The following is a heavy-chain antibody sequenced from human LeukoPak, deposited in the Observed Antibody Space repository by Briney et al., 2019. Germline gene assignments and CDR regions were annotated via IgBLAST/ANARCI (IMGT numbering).Heavy chain of an antibody. CDR3: ARADCSRSTCYLRRSWFDP. J-gene: IGHJ5*02. Sequence: KPGGSLRLSCAASGFTLSNYDMNWVRQAPENGLEWVSSNSTSSRYIYYKDSVRGRFTISRDDAKNSLYLEMNSLRAEDTAVYYCARADCSRSTCYLRRSWFDPWGQGTLVTVSS. V-gene: IGHV3-21*01. CDR2: NSTSSRYI. D-gene: IGHD2-2*01. CDR1: GFTLSNYD.